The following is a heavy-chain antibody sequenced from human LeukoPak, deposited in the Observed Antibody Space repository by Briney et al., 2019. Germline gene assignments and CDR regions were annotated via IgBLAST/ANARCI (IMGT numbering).Heavy chain of an antibody. J-gene: IGHJ4*02. CDR2: LHHSGST. CDR1: GYSITSTYG. V-gene: IGHV4-38-2*01. D-gene: IGHD3-22*01. Sequence: PSETLSLTCAVSGYSITSTYGWGWIRQTPGRGLEWIGSLHHSGSTSYSPSLKSPVTISVDTAKNKFSLRLSSVTGADTAVYYCARVGGDDSTGHYSVDYWGQGTLVTVSS. CDR3: ARVGGDDSTGHYSVDY.